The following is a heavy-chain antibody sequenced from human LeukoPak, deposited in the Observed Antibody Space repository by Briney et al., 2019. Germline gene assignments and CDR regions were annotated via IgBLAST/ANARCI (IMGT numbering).Heavy chain of an antibody. J-gene: IGHJ3*02. V-gene: IGHV4-39*07. CDR2: IYYSGTP. CDR1: GFTFSSYS. Sequence: GSLRLSCAASGFTFSSYSMNWIRQPPGKGLEWIGSIYYSGTPYYNPSLKSRVTISVDTSKNQFSLKLSSVTAADTAVYHCARDLTKNDAFDIWGQGTMVTVSS. CDR3: ARDLTKNDAFDI.